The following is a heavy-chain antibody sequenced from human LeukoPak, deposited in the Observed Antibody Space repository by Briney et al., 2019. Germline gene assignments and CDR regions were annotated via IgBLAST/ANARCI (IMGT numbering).Heavy chain of an antibody. V-gene: IGHV4-61*02. CDR3: ARDSTPYYDFWSGYALGYYYYYMDV. D-gene: IGHD3-3*01. J-gene: IGHJ6*03. CDR1: GGSISSGSYY. CDR2: IYTSGST. Sequence: SQTLSLTCTVSGGSISSGSYYWSWIRQPARKGLEWIGRIYTSGSTNYNPSLKSRVTISVDTSKNQFSLKLSSVTAADTAVYYCARDSTPYYDFWSGYALGYYYYYMDVWGKGTTVTVSS.